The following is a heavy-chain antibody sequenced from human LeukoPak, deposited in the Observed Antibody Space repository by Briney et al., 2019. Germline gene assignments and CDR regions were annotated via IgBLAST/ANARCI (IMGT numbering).Heavy chain of an antibody. Sequence: GGSLRLSCAASGFTFSSYSMNWVRQAPGKGLEGVSYISSASNTIYYADSVKGRFTISRYNAKNLLYLQMNSLRAEDTAMYYCARDGWFGDYNWFDPWGQGTLVTVSS. V-gene: IGHV3-48*01. CDR2: ISSASNTI. CDR3: ARDGWFGDYNWFDP. J-gene: IGHJ5*02. D-gene: IGHD3-10*01. CDR1: GFTFSSYS.